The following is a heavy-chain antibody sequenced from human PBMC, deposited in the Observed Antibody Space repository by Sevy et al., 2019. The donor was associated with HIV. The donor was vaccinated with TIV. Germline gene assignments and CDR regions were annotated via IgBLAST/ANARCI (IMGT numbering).Heavy chain of an antibody. CDR1: GFTFSSYW. Sequence: GGSLRLSCAASGFTFSSYWMHWVRRAPGKGLVWVSRINSDGSSTSYADSVKGRFTISRDNAKNTLYLQMNSLRAEDTAVYYCARDYDFLIPLMDVWGQGTTVTVSS. D-gene: IGHD3-3*01. V-gene: IGHV3-74*01. J-gene: IGHJ6*02. CDR2: INSDGSST. CDR3: ARDYDFLIPLMDV.